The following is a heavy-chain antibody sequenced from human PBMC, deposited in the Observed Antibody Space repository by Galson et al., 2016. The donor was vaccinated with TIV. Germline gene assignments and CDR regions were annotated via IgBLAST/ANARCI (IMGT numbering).Heavy chain of an antibody. Sequence: SVKVSCKASGGTFSSYAFSWVRQAPGQGLEWMGRIIGMFGRTNYAQKFQGRVTITADELTSTAYMELSSLRSEDTAMYYCARARGHSGYEGNYWGQGTLVTVPS. V-gene: IGHV1-69*13. CDR2: IIGMFGRT. CDR1: GGTFSSYA. CDR3: ARARGHSGYEGNY. J-gene: IGHJ4*02. D-gene: IGHD5-12*01.